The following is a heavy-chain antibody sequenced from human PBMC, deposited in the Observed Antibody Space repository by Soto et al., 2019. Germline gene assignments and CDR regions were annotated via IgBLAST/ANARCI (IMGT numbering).Heavy chain of an antibody. CDR2: INSDGSST. D-gene: IGHD2-21*01. CDR3: VGTNLVAASATREDY. J-gene: IGHJ4*02. Sequence: EVQLVESGGGLVQPGGSLRLSCAASGFTFSSYWMHWVRQAPGKGLVWVSRINSDGSSTSYADSVKGGFTISRDNSKTRLYMQINILIDEDRAGYYCVGTNLVAASATREDYWGQGTLVTVSS. CDR1: GFTFSSYW. V-gene: IGHV3-74*01.